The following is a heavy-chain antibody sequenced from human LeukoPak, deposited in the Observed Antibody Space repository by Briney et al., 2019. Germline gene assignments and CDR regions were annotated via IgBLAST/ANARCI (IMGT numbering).Heavy chain of an antibody. J-gene: IGHJ5*02. Sequence: ASVKVSCKASGYTFTSYDINWVRQAPGQGLEWMGWMSPDSGNTGYAQKFQGRVIMTRNTSISTAYMELSSLRSEDTAVYYCARDSTVTSWFDPWGQGTLVTVSS. CDR2: MSPDSGNT. D-gene: IGHD4-17*01. V-gene: IGHV1-8*01. CDR1: GYTFTSYD. CDR3: ARDSTVTSWFDP.